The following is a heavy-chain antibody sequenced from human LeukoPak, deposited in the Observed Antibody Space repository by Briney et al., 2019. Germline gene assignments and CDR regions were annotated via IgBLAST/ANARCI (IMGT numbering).Heavy chain of an antibody. CDR3: ARGDMATTHDY. Sequence: GASVKVSCTAPGYTFTSYYMHWVRQAPGQGLEWMGIINPSSSSTSYAQKFQGRVTMTRDTSTSTVYMELSSLRSEDTAVYYCARGDMATTHDYWGQGTLVTVSS. J-gene: IGHJ4*02. V-gene: IGHV1-46*01. D-gene: IGHD5-24*01. CDR1: GYTFTSYY. CDR2: INPSSSST.